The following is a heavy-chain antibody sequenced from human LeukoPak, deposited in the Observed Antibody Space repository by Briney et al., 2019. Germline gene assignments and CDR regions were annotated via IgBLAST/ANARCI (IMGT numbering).Heavy chain of an antibody. CDR1: GFTFNSHA. CDR3: ARDRYSSGWYGDFDC. D-gene: IGHD6-19*01. J-gene: IGHJ4*02. V-gene: IGHV3-30-3*01. Sequence: GGSLRLSCAASGFTFNSHAMHWVRQAPGKGLEWVAVISSDGSNKYYADSVKGRFTISRDNSKNTLYLQMNSLRAEDTAVYYCARDRYSSGWYGDFDCWGQGTLVTVSS. CDR2: ISSDGSNK.